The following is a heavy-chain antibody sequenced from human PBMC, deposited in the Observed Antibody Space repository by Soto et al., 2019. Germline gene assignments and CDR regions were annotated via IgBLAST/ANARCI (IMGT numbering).Heavy chain of an antibody. CDR3: ATQTGNFGY. J-gene: IGHJ4*02. CDR1: GGSISSNSYY. V-gene: IGHV4-61*01. CDR2: IYYSGST. D-gene: IGHD3-10*01. Sequence: PSETLSLTCTVSGGSISSNSYYWSWIRQPPGKGLEWIGYIYYSGSTNYNPSLKSRVTISVDTSKNQFSLKLSSVTAADTAVYYCATQTGNFGYWGQGTLVTVSS.